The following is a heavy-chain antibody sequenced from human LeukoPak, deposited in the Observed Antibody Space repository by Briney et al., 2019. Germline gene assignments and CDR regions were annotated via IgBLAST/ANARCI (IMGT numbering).Heavy chain of an antibody. V-gene: IGHV4-34*01. CDR3: ARHGIRYFYPSYFDY. Sequence: SETPSLTCAVYGGSFSGYYWSWIRQPPGKGLEWIGEINHSGSTNYNPSLKSRVTISVDTSKNQFSLKLSSVTAADTAVYYCARHGIRYFYPSYFDYWGQGTLVTVSS. J-gene: IGHJ4*02. CDR1: GGSFSGYY. D-gene: IGHD3-9*01. CDR2: INHSGST.